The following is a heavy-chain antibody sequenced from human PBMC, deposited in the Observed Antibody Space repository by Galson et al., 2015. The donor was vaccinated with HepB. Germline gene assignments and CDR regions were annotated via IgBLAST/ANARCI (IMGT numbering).Heavy chain of an antibody. J-gene: IGHJ4*02. CDR3: ARGRNYYDSTGSYDH. D-gene: IGHD3-22*01. Sequence: SLRLSCAASGFSLSSYGMHWVRQAPGTWLEWVAAVSYDGINKYYSDSLKGRFTISRDNSKNTLYLQMNSPRVEDTAVYYCARGRNYYDSTGSYDHWGQGTLVTVSS. CDR1: GFSLSSYG. CDR2: VSYDGINK. V-gene: IGHV3-30*03.